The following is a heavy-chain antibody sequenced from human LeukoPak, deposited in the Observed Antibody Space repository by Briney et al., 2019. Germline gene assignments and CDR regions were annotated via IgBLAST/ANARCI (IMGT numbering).Heavy chain of an antibody. D-gene: IGHD6-19*01. CDR2: IYYSGST. CDR3: ARWDGIAVVDY. J-gene: IGHJ4*02. CDR1: GGSISNYY. V-gene: IGHV4-59*08. Sequence: SETLSLTCTVSGGSISNYYWSWIRQPPGKRLEWIGYIYYSGSTNYNPSLKSRVIISVDTSKNQFSLKLSSVTAADTAVYYCARWDGIAVVDYWGQGTLVTVSS.